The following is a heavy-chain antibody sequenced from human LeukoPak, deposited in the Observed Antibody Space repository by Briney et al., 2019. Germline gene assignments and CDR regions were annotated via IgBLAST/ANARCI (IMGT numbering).Heavy chain of an antibody. V-gene: IGHV3-23*01. D-gene: IGHD3-22*01. Sequence: GGSLRLSCAASGFIFSDYVMTWVRQAPGKGLEWVSSTSANGGGTYYADSVKGRFTISRDNSKNTLFLQMNSLRAEDSAVYYCATDREGDPSCYYLVGGQGTLITVSS. CDR1: GFIFSDYV. J-gene: IGHJ4*02. CDR2: TSANGGGT. CDR3: ATDREGDPSCYYLV.